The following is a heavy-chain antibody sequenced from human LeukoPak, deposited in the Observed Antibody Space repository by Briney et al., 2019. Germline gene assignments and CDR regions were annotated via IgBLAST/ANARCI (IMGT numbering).Heavy chain of an antibody. CDR3: ARGQPHDYGDYGANFDY. CDR1: GFTFSSYS. Sequence: GGSLRLSCAASGFTFSSYSMNWVRQAPGKGLEWVSSISSSSSYIYYADSVKGRFTISRDSAKNSLYLQMNSLRAEDTAVYYCARGQPHDYGDYGANFDYWGQGTLVTVSS. CDR2: ISSSSSYI. J-gene: IGHJ4*02. V-gene: IGHV3-21*01. D-gene: IGHD4-17*01.